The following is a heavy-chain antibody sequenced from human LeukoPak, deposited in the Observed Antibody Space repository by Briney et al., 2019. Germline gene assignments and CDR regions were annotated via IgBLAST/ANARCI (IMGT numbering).Heavy chain of an antibody. CDR1: GGSISSYY. CDR3: ARRRFCSGTSCYGYFDL. V-gene: IGHV4-59*08. D-gene: IGHD2-2*01. J-gene: IGHJ2*01. CDR2: IYYSGST. Sequence: PSETLSLTCTVSGGSISSYYWSWIRQPPGKGLEWIGYIYYSGSTNYNPSLKSRVTISVDTSKNQFSLKLSSVTAADMAVYYCARRRFCSGTSCYGYFDLWGRGTLVTVSS.